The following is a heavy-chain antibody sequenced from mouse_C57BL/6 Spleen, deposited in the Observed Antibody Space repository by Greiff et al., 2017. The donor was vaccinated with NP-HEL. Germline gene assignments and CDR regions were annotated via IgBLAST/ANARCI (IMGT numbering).Heavy chain of an antibody. CDR2: INPNYGTT. D-gene: IGHD1-1*01. Sequence: EMQLQQSGPELVKPGASVKISCKASGYSFTDYNMNWVKQSNGKSLEWIGVINPNYGTTSYNQKFKGKATLTVDQSSSTAYMQLNSLTSEDSAVYYCASESYYYGSSYVGYFDYWGQGTTLTVSS. J-gene: IGHJ2*01. CDR3: ASESYYYGSSYVGYFDY. CDR1: GYSFTDYN. V-gene: IGHV1-39*01.